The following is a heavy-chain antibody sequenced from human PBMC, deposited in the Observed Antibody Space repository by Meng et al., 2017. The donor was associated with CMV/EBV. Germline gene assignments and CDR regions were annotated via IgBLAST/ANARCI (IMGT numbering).Heavy chain of an antibody. CDR3: ARGIAAAGTWGWFDP. CDR1: EYTFTGYY. J-gene: IGHJ5*02. V-gene: IGHV1-2*02. CDR2: INPNSGGT. Sequence: QVRLVQSGAEVKKPGASVKVSCKASEYTFTGYYMHWVRQAPGQGLEWMGWINPNSGGTHFVQKFQGRVTMTRDTSISTTYMELSGLRSDDTAVYYCARGIAAAGTWGWFDPWGQGTLVTVSS. D-gene: IGHD6-13*01.